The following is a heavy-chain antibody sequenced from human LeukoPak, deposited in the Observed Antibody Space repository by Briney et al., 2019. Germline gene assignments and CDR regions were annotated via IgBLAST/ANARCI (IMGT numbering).Heavy chain of an antibody. CDR1: GFTFSSYG. Sequence: QPGRSLRLSCAASGFTFSSYGMHWVRQAPGKGLEWVAVIWYDGSNKYYADSVKGRFTISRDNSKNTLYLQMNSLRAEDTAVYYCATVFGYDYGDYGLDYWGQGTLVTVSS. J-gene: IGHJ4*02. CDR3: ATVFGYDYGDYGLDY. D-gene: IGHD4-17*01. CDR2: IWYDGSNK. V-gene: IGHV3-33*01.